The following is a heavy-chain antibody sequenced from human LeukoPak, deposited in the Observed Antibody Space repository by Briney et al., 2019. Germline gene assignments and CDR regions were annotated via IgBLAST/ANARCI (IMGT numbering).Heavy chain of an antibody. J-gene: IGHJ4*02. Sequence: ASVKVSCXASGYTFTGYYMHWVRLAPGQGLEWMGRINPNSGGTNYAQKFQGRVTMTRDTSISTAYMELSRLRSDDTAVYYCARGEGLWYYYDSSGYSVDYWGQGTLVTVSS. CDR1: GYTFTGYY. CDR3: ARGEGLWYYYDSSGYSVDY. CDR2: INPNSGGT. V-gene: IGHV1-2*06. D-gene: IGHD3-22*01.